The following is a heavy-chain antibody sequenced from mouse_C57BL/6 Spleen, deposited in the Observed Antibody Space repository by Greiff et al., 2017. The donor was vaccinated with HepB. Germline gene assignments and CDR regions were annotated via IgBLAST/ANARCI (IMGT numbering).Heavy chain of an antibody. CDR2: IDPNSGGT. V-gene: IGHV1-72*01. D-gene: IGHD2-10*01. CDR3: ARSSALPKAWFAY. CDR1: GYTFTSYW. J-gene: IGHJ3*01. Sequence: VKLMESGAELVKPGASVKLSCKASGYTFTSYWMHWVKQRPGRGLEWIGRIDPNSGGTKYNEKFKSKATLTVDKPSSTAYMQLSSLTSEDSAVYYCARSSALPKAWFAYWGQGTLVTVSA.